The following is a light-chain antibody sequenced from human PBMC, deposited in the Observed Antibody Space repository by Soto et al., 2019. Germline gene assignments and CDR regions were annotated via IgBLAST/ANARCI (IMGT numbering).Light chain of an antibody. V-gene: IGKV3-20*01. CDR2: GAS. J-gene: IGKJ2*01. CDR1: QSVSSSY. CDR3: QQYGSSPTYT. Sequence: EIVLTQSAGTLSLSPGERATLSCRASQSVSSSYLAWYQQKPGQAPLLLIYGASSRATGIPDRFSGSGSGTDFTLTISRLEPADFAVYYCQQYGSSPTYTFGQGTKLEIK.